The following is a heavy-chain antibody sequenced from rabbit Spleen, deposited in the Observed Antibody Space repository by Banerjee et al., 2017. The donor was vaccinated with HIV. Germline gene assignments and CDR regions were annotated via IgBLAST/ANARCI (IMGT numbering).Heavy chain of an antibody. V-gene: IGHV1S45*01. J-gene: IGHJ4*01. CDR3: ARGSATMTMVITGYYLSL. CDR2: INIFTGKS. D-gene: IGHD2-1*01. CDR1: GFTLSSGYW. Sequence: QEQLVESGGDLVKPGASLTLTCTASGFTLSSGYWMCWVRQAPGKGLEWIACINIFTGKSVYASWAKGRFSMSRTSSTTVTLQMTSLTAADTATYFCARGSATMTMVITGYYLSLWGPGTLVTVS.